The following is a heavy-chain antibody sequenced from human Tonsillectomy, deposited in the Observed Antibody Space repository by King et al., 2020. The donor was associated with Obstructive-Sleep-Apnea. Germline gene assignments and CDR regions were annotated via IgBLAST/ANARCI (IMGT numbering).Heavy chain of an antibody. J-gene: IGHJ4*02. Sequence: QLVQSGAEVKKPGASVKVSCKASGYTFTGYYMHWVRQAPGQGLEWMGWINPNSVGTNYAQKFQGRVTMTWETSISTAYMDLSRLRSEDTAVYYCARDRAAGTTRPIDHWGQGTLVTVSS. V-gene: IGHV1-2*02. CDR3: ARDRAAGTTRPIDH. D-gene: IGHD6-13*01. CDR2: INPNSVGT. CDR1: GYTFTGYY.